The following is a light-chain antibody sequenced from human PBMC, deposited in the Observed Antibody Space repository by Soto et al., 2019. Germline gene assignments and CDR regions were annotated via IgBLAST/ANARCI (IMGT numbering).Light chain of an antibody. Sequence: DIQMTQSPSTRSASVVDIVTITCRASQSIAASLAWYQHKPGEAPKLLIYDVSSLETGVPSRFSGSGSGTEFGLTIRGLQPDDFATYYCQQYDYSRTFGQGTKVDI. CDR1: QSIAAS. V-gene: IGKV1-5*01. CDR3: QQYDYSRT. J-gene: IGKJ1*01. CDR2: DVS.